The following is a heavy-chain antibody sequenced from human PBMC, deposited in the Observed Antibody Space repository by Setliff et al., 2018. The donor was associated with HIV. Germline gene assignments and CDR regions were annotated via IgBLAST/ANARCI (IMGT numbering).Heavy chain of an antibody. D-gene: IGHD1-1*01. CDR1: GYTFTSHW. CDR2: IHPSDSDT. CDR3: ARSDSANWYVDY. Sequence: ESLKISCKGAGYTFTSHWIAWVRQMPGKGLEWMGIIHPSDSDTRYSPSFQGQVTISADKSINTAFLQWSSLKASDTAMFYCARSDSANWYVDYWGQGTLVTVSS. V-gene: IGHV5-51*01. J-gene: IGHJ4*02.